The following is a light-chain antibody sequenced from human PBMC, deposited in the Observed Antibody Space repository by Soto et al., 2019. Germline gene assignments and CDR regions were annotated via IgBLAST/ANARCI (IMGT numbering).Light chain of an antibody. Sequence: QPVLTQPRSVSDYPGQSVTISCTGTSTDVGGHNHVSWYQQHPGKVPKLLIYDVTKRPSGVPDRFSGSKSGNTASLTISGLQAEDEADYYCCSSAGTYTAVFGSGTKLTVL. CDR1: STDVGGHNH. CDR2: DVT. CDR3: CSSAGTYTAV. J-gene: IGLJ1*01. V-gene: IGLV2-11*01.